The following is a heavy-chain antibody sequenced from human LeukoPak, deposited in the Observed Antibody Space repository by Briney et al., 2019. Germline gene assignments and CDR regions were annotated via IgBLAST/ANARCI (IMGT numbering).Heavy chain of an antibody. CDR2: ISWNSGSI. Sequence: GGSLRLSCAASGFTFDDYAMHWVRHAPGKGLEWVSGISWNSGSIGYADSVKGRFTISRDNAKNSLYLQMNSLRAEDTALYYCAKDPYYDILTGYSFPAYFDYWGQGTLVTVSS. D-gene: IGHD3-9*01. J-gene: IGHJ4*02. V-gene: IGHV3-9*01. CDR3: AKDPYYDILTGYSFPAYFDY. CDR1: GFTFDDYA.